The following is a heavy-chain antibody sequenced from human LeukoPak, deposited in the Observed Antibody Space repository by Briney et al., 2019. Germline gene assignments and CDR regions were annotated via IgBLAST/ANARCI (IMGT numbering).Heavy chain of an antibody. CDR2: INHSGST. CDR1: GGSFSGYY. CDR3: ARPQEYNTRPSYYYYGMDV. J-gene: IGHJ6*02. D-gene: IGHD6-6*01. Sequence: SETLSLTCAVYGGSFSGYYWSWIRQPPGKGLEWIGEINHSGSTNYDPSLKSRVTISADTSKNQFSLKLSSVTAADTAVYYCARPQEYNTRPSYYYYGMDVWGQGTTVTVSS. V-gene: IGHV4-34*01.